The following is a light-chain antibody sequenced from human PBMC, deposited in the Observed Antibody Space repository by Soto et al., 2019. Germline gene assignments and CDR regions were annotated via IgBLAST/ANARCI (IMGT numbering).Light chain of an antibody. V-gene: IGKV3-11*01. CDR3: QQRSNGRRGT. J-gene: IGKJ5*01. Sequence: EIVLTQSPDTLSLSPWERATLSCRASESVNRDLAWYQQKPGQAPSLLIYSASFSATGVSARFSGSGSGTDFTLTISSLEPEDFAVYYCQQRSNGRRGTFGRGTRLEI. CDR1: ESVNRD. CDR2: SAS.